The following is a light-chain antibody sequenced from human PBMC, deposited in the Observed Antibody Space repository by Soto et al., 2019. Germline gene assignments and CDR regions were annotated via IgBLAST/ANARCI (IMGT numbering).Light chain of an antibody. V-gene: IGKV3-20*01. CDR3: QEYDGAPPIT. Sequence: EIVLTPSPDPLSLSPGERATLSCRASQSVRSERLAWYQQKRGQAPTLLIFDASSRASGTPERFSGSGSGTDFTLTISRLEPEDFAVYYCQEYDGAPPITFGLGTRLEIK. J-gene: IGKJ5*01. CDR2: DAS. CDR1: QSVRSER.